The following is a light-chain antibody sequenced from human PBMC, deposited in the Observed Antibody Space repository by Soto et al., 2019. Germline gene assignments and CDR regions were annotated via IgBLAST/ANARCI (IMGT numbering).Light chain of an antibody. CDR2: RAS. CDR3: QQDGSSPRT. V-gene: IGKV3-20*01. Sequence: EIVLTQSPGTLSLSLGGRATISCRASQSVSTIFLAWHQHKPGQAPRLLINRASSRTTGIPDRFSGSGSGTDFPLTITSLEPEDFPVYSCQQDGSSPRTFGQGTRLE. CDR1: QSVSTIF. J-gene: IGKJ5*01.